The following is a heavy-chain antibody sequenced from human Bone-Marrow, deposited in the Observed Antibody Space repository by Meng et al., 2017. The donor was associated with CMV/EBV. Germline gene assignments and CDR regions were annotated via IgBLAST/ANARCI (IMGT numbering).Heavy chain of an antibody. CDR3: ARGHVAYYS. Sequence: GESLKISCVASGFSVSDNYMSWVRQTPGKGLEWVSIIYTEDATIYADSVKGRFTNSRDNSRNTVYLQMHGLRAEDTAVYFCARGHVAYYSWGQGKRVTVAS. D-gene: IGHD3-16*01. J-gene: IGHJ4*02. V-gene: IGHV3-53*01. CDR2: IYTEDAT. CDR1: GFSVSDNY.